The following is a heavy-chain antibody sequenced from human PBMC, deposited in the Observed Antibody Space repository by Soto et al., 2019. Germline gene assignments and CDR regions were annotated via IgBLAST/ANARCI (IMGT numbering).Heavy chain of an antibody. CDR2: IIPIFGTA. J-gene: IGHJ4*02. D-gene: IGHD6-19*01. CDR1: GGTFSSYA. V-gene: IGHV1-69*12. CDR3: ARDTSGIAVAGYYFDY. Sequence: QVQLVQSGAEVKKPGSSVKVSCKASGGTFSSYAISWVRQAPGQGLEWMGGIIPIFGTANYAQKFQGRVTITADESTSTAYMELHSLRSEDTAVYYCARDTSGIAVAGYYFDYWGQGTLVTVSS.